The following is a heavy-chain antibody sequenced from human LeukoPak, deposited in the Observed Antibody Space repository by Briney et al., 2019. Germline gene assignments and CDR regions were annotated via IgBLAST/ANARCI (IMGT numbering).Heavy chain of an antibody. V-gene: IGHV3-20*04. CDR1: GFTFDDYG. CDR2: INWNGGST. CDR3: ARDFSYYYDSSGSFDC. Sequence: GGSLRLSCAASGFTFDDYGMSWVRQAPGKGLEWVSGINWNGGSTGYADSVKGRFTISRDNAKNSLYLQMNSLRAEDTALYYCARDFSYYYDSSGSFDCWGQGTLVTVSS. D-gene: IGHD3-22*01. J-gene: IGHJ4*02.